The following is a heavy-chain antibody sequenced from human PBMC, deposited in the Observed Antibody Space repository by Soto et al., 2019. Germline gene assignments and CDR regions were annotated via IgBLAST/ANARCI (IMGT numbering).Heavy chain of an antibody. D-gene: IGHD3-10*01. CDR3: AKDNGNYGSGSFSH. V-gene: IGHV3-23*01. J-gene: IGHJ4*02. Sequence: GGSLRLSCAASGFTFGSYAMSWVRQAPGKGLEWVSLISGTGDSSEYSNSVKGRFTISRDYSKTTVFLQMNSLRAEDTAVYFCAKDNGNYGSGSFSHWGQGTLVTVSS. CDR2: ISGTGDSS. CDR1: GFTFGSYA.